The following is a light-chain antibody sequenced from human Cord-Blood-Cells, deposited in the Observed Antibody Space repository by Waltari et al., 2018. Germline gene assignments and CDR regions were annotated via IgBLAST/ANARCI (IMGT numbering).Light chain of an antibody. CDR2: DAA. J-gene: IGKJ1*01. V-gene: IGKV3-11*01. CDR3: QQRSNWPPT. Sequence: EIVLTQSPATLSLSPGERATLSCRASQSVSSYLAWYQQKPGQAPRLLIYDAANRATGIPARCSGSGSWTDFTLTISSLEPEDVAVYYCQQRSNWPPTFGQGTKVEIK. CDR1: QSVSSY.